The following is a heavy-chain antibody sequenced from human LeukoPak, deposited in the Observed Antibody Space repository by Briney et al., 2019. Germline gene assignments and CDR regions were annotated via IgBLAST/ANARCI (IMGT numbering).Heavy chain of an antibody. CDR1: GLTFCSYS. Sequence: GGSLTLPCAASGLTFCSYSMNWVRQAPGKGLEWVSYISSCSSAIYYADSVKGRFTISRDNAKNSLYLQMNSLRAEDTAVYYCAGGYPGGVWGKGTTVTVSS. V-gene: IGHV3-48*01. CDR3: AGGYPGGV. D-gene: IGHD2-15*01. CDR2: ISSCSSAI. J-gene: IGHJ6*04.